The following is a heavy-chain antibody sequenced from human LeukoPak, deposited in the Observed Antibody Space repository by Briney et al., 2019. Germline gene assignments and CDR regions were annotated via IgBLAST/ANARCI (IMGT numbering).Heavy chain of an antibody. CDR2: MSYDGSDI. V-gene: IGHV3-30-3*01. D-gene: IGHD3-3*01. CDR3: ARDHDGGGSPKYYDFWSGYF. Sequence: GTLRLSCAASGFMFRTYAMHWVRQAPGKGLEWVALMSYDGSDIQYTDSVKGRFTISRDNSKNTLYLQMNSLRTEDTAVYYCARDHDGGGSPKYYDFWSGYFWGQGTLVTVSS. J-gene: IGHJ4*02. CDR1: GFMFRTYA.